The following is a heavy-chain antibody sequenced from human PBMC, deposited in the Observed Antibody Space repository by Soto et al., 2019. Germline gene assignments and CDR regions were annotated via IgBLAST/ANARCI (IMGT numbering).Heavy chain of an antibody. V-gene: IGHV4-59*08. D-gene: IGHD3-10*01. CDR1: GGSISSYY. J-gene: IGHJ4*02. Sequence: SETLSLTCTVSGGSISSYYWSWIRQPPGKGLEWIGYIYYSGSTNYNPSLKSRVTISVDTSKNQFSLKLSSVTAADTAVYYCARHFFGDYPDYWGQGTLVTVSS. CDR3: ARHFFGDYPDY. CDR2: IYYSGST.